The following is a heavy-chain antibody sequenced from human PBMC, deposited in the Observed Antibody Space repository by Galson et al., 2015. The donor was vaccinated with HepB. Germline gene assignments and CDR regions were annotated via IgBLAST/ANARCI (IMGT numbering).Heavy chain of an antibody. V-gene: IGHV3-15*07. D-gene: IGHD2-15*01. CDR1: GFTFTNDW. CDR3: SRAWGSGDYYFDH. CDR2: IKSKTDGATT. J-gene: IGHJ4*02. Sequence: SLRLSCAASGFTFTNDWMNWVRQAPGKGLEWVGRIKSKTDGATTDYAVSVKDRFTISRDDSKNTLYLQMRSLKTEDTAVYYCSRAWGSGDYYFDHWGQGTLVTVSS.